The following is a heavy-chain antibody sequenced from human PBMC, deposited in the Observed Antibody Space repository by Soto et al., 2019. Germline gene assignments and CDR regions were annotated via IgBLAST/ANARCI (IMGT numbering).Heavy chain of an antibody. CDR2: IIPILGIA. Sequence: SVKVSCKASGGTFSSYTISLVRQAPGQGLEWMGRIIPILGIANYAQKFQGRVTITADKSTSTAYMELSSLRSEDTAVYYCARSYGDYWDFDYWGQGTLVTVSS. V-gene: IGHV1-69*02. CDR3: ARSYGDYWDFDY. CDR1: GGTFSSYT. J-gene: IGHJ4*02. D-gene: IGHD4-17*01.